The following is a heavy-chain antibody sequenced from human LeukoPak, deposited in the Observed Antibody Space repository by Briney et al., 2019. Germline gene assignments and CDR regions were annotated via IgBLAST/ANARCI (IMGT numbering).Heavy chain of an antibody. CDR1: GFTFSTHA. D-gene: IGHD4-17*01. Sequence: GGSLRLSCVASGFTFSTHAMMWVRQAPGKGLEWVSAIRASDGYTEYADSVKGRFTISRDNSKKTLYLQMRSLRAEDTAIYYCARDPNGDYIGAFDFGGQGTLVTVSS. J-gene: IGHJ3*01. V-gene: IGHV3-23*01. CDR2: IRASDGYT. CDR3: ARDPNGDYIGAFDF.